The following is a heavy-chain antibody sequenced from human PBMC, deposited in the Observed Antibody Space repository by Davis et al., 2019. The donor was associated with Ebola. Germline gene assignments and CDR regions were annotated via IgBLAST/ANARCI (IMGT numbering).Heavy chain of an antibody. J-gene: IGHJ5*02. V-gene: IGHV3-11*06. CDR3: ASGYGYRGYNWFDP. Sequence: GESLKISCAASGFTFSDYYMSWIRQAPGKGLEWVSSISSSSSYIYYADSVKGRFTISRDNAKNSLYLQMNSLRAEDTAVYYCASGYGYRGYNWFDPWGQGTLVTVSS. CDR1: GFTFSDYY. D-gene: IGHD1-26*01. CDR2: ISSSSSYI.